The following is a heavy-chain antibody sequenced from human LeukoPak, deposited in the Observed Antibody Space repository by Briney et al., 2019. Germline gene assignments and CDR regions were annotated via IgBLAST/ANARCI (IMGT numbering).Heavy chain of an antibody. Sequence: GGSLRLSCAASGFTFSSYWMHWVRQAPGKGLVWVSRINTDGSSTSYADSVKGRFTISRDNSKNTLYLQMNSLRAEDTAVYYCATDPPNCSSTSCLAYYFDYWGQGTLVTVSS. D-gene: IGHD2-2*01. CDR1: GFTFSSYW. J-gene: IGHJ4*02. V-gene: IGHV3-74*01. CDR2: INTDGSST. CDR3: ATDPPNCSSTSCLAYYFDY.